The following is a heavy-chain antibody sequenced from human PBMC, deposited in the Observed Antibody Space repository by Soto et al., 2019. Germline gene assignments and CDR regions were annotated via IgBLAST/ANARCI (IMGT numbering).Heavy chain of an antibody. J-gene: IGHJ5*02. CDR2: IWHSGTS. Sequence: QVQLQESGPGLVKPSGTLSLTCAVSGASISGSNWWTWVRQPPGKGLEWIGEIWHSGTSNYNPSLESRVSISVDKSKNQFSLKLTSVTAADTAVYYCARGRKANYYHSGIYFKTDWFDPWGQGALVTVST. D-gene: IGHD3-10*01. V-gene: IGHV4-4*02. CDR1: GASISGSNW. CDR3: ARGRKANYYHSGIYFKTDWFDP.